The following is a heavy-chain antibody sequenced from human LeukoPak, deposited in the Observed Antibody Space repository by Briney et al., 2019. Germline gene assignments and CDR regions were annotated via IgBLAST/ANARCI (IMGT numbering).Heavy chain of an antibody. Sequence: SETLSLTCAVYGGSFSGYYWSWIRQPAGKGLVWIGEINHSGSTNYNPSLKSRVTISVDTSKNQFSLKLSSVTAADTAVYYCARWSRYSGSYYPRYYFDYWGQGTLVTVSS. J-gene: IGHJ4*02. CDR1: GGSFSGYY. D-gene: IGHD1-26*01. CDR2: INHSGST. CDR3: ARWSRYSGSYYPRYYFDY. V-gene: IGHV4-34*01.